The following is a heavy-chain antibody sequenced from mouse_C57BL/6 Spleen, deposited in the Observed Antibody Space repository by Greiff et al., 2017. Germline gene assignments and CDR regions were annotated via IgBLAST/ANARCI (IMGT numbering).Heavy chain of an antibody. Sequence: QVQLQQSGAELVRPGASVKLSCKASGYTFTDYYINWVKQMPGQGLEWIARIYPGSGNTYYNEKFKGKATLTAEKSSSTAYMQLSSLTSEDSAVYFCARGDSNYDWFAYWGQGTLVTVSA. CDR3: ARGDSNYDWFAY. D-gene: IGHD2-5*01. CDR1: GYTFTDYY. CDR2: IYPGSGNT. J-gene: IGHJ3*01. V-gene: IGHV1-76*01.